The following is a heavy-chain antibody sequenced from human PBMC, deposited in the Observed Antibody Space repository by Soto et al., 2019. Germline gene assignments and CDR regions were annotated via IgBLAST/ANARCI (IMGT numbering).Heavy chain of an antibody. CDR3: AKYLRYSSSWKYNWFDP. CDR2: IYYSGST. Sequence: SETLSLTCTVSGGSISSYYWSWIRQPPGKGLEWIGYIYYSGSTNYNPSLKSRVTISVDTSKNQFSLKLSSVTAADTAVYYCAKYLRYSSSWKYNWFDPCGQGTLVPVSS. D-gene: IGHD6-13*01. CDR1: GGSISSYY. J-gene: IGHJ5*02. V-gene: IGHV4-59*01.